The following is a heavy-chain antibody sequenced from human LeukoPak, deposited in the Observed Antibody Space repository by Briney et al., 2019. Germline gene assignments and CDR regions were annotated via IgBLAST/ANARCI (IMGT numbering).Heavy chain of an antibody. Sequence: GASVKVSCKASGYTFTSYGISWVRQAPGQGLEWMGWISAYNGNTNYAQKLQGRVTMTTDTSTSTAYMELSRLRSDDTAVYYCARGARPLGYPNPMYYFQHWGQGTLVTVSS. CDR1: GYTFTSYG. V-gene: IGHV1-18*01. CDR2: ISAYNGNT. J-gene: IGHJ1*01. D-gene: IGHD5-18*01. CDR3: ARGARPLGYPNPMYYFQH.